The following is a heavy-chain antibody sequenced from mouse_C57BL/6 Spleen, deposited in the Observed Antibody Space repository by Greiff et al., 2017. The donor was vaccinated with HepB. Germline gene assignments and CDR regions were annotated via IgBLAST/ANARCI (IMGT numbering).Heavy chain of an antibody. CDR3: AGSYDYDEWFAY. CDR2: IWTGGGT. D-gene: IGHD2-4*01. CDR1: GFSLTSYA. J-gene: IGHJ3*01. V-gene: IGHV2-9-1*01. Sequence: VMLVESGPGLVAPSQSLSITCTVSGFSLTSYAISWVRQPPGKGLEWLGVIWTGGGTNYNSALKSRLSISKDNSKSQVFLKMNSLQTDDTARYYCAGSYDYDEWFAYWGQGTLVTVSA.